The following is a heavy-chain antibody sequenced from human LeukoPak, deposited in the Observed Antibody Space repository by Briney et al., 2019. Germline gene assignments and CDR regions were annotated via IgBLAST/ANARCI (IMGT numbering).Heavy chain of an antibody. V-gene: IGHV4-59*01. CDR1: GGSISSYY. Sequence: SETLSLTCTVSGGSISSYYWSWIRQPPGKGLEWIGYIYYSGSTNYNPSLKSRVTMSVDTSKNQFSLKLSSVTAADTAVYYCARGVMFYDILTGYYPYYFDYWGQGTLVTVSS. D-gene: IGHD3-9*01. J-gene: IGHJ4*02. CDR3: ARGVMFYDILTGYYPYYFDY. CDR2: IYYSGST.